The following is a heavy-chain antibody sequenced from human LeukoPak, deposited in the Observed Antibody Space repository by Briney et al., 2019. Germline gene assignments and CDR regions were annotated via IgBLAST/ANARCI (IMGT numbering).Heavy chain of an antibody. Sequence: GGSLRLSCAASGFTVSINYMSWVRQAPGKGLEWVSVIYSGGSTYHADSVKGRFTISRDNSKNTLYLQMNSLRAEDTAVYYCARDICINYYYYGMDVWGQGTTVTVSS. J-gene: IGHJ6*02. CDR3: ARDICINYYYYGMDV. V-gene: IGHV3-66*01. CDR2: IYSGGST. D-gene: IGHD2-21*01. CDR1: GFTVSINY.